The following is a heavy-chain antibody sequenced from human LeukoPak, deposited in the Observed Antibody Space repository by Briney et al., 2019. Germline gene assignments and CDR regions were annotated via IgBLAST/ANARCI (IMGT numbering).Heavy chain of an antibody. CDR2: ISSSSNSI. Sequence: PGGSLRLSCVVSGFIFSHYGMGWVRQAPGKGLEWVSYISSSSNSIYYADSVKGRFTISRDNAKNSLHLQMNSLRGDDTAVYYCVSYSGSVDYWGQGTLVTVSS. J-gene: IGHJ4*02. D-gene: IGHD1-26*01. CDR3: VSYSGSVDY. V-gene: IGHV3-48*01. CDR1: GFIFSHYG.